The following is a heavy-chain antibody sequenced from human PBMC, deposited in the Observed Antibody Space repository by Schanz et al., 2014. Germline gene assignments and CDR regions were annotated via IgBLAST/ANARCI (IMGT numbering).Heavy chain of an antibody. CDR3: ARKMKLGVCGGKGHDSLDI. D-gene: IGHD2-15*01. J-gene: IGHJ3*02. CDR2: ISTSGTYM. CDR1: GFAFSSFA. Sequence: EVQLMESGGGLVKPGGSLRLSCVASGFAFSSFAMTWVRQAPGRGLEWVSSISTSGTYMYIADSLKGRLTISRDNAKNTLYLQMNTLRAEDTAVYYCARKMKLGVCGGKGHDSLDIWGRGTMVTVSS. V-gene: IGHV3-21*01.